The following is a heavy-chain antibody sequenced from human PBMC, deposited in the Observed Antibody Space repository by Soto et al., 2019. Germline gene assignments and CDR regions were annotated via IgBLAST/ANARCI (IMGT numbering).Heavy chain of an antibody. CDR2: IWYDGSNK. J-gene: IGHJ6*02. D-gene: IGHD6-19*01. Sequence: GGSMRLSCGASGFTFGNYWIHWVRQAPGKGLEWVAVIWYDGSNKYYADSVKGRFTISRDNSKNTLYLQMNSLRAEDTAVYYCAKDQAWLTPYYYYGMDVWGQGTTVTVSS. V-gene: IGHV3-30*02. CDR3: AKDQAWLTPYYYYGMDV. CDR1: GFTFGNYW.